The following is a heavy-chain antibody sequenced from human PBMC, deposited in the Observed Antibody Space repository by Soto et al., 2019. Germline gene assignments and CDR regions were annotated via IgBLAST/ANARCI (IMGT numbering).Heavy chain of an antibody. CDR2: INSNSDNI. CDR3: ARDKDWAFDI. J-gene: IGHJ3*02. V-gene: IGHV3-48*02. D-gene: IGHD3-9*01. CDR1: GFIFSSDS. Sequence: EVQLVESGGGLAQPGGALRLSCAASGFIFSSDSMNWVRQAPGKGLEWVSYINSNSDNIFYADSVKGRFTVSRDNAKNSLSLQMNSLRDEDTAVYYCARDKDWAFDIWGQGTLVTVSS.